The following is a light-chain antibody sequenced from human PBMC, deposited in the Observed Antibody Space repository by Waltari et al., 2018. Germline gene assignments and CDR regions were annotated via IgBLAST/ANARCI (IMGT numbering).Light chain of an antibody. CDR1: SSDICGYNY. Sequence: QSALTQPRSVSGSPGQSVTLSCTGTSSDICGYNYVSWYQQHPGKVPKLIIFDVTMRPSGVPDRFSGSKAGNTASLTISGLQAGDEAVYFCCSYAGKYTSVFGAGTKVTVL. J-gene: IGLJ2*01. CDR3: CSYAGKYTSV. V-gene: IGLV2-11*01. CDR2: DVT.